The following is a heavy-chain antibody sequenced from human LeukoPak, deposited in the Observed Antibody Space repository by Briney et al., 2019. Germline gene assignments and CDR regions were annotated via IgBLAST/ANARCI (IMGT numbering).Heavy chain of an antibody. CDR1: GGSISSYY. Sequence: SETLSLTCTVSGGSISSYYWSWIRQPPGKGLEWIGYIYYSGGTNYNPSLKSRVTISVDTSKNQFSLKLSSVTAADTAVYYCARQPHGRTYYYDSSGLNWFDPWGQGTLVTVSS. CDR3: ARQPHGRTYYYDSSGLNWFDP. V-gene: IGHV4-59*08. CDR2: IYYSGGT. D-gene: IGHD3-22*01. J-gene: IGHJ5*02.